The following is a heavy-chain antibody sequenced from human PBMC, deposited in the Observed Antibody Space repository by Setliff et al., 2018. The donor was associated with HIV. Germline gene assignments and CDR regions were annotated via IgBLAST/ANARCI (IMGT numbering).Heavy chain of an antibody. J-gene: IGHJ4*02. Sequence: SETLSLTCSVSGGSISDGGYFWSWIRQHPGMGLEWIGYNSDSGSTFYDPSLKSRLTISEDTSKRQFSLKRTSVTAADTAVYYCARVSSVITFGGIIIRGGAFDFWGQGALVTVSS. CDR1: GGSISDGGYF. CDR2: NSDSGST. D-gene: IGHD3-16*01. CDR3: ARVSSVITFGGIIIRGGAFDF. V-gene: IGHV4-31*03.